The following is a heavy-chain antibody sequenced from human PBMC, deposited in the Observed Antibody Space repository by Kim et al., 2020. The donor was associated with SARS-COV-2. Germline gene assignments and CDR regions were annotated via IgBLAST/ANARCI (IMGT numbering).Heavy chain of an antibody. J-gene: IGHJ3*02. CDR1: GYTFTSYG. V-gene: IGHV1-18*01. CDR3: ARTQISYYDTSKGPVAFDI. CDR2: ISAYNGNT. D-gene: IGHD3-22*01. Sequence: ASVKVSCKASGYTFTSYGISWVRQAPGQGLEWMGWISAYNGNTNYAQKLQGRVTMTTDTSTSTAYMELRSLRSDDTAVYYCARTQISYYDTSKGPVAFDIWGQGTMVTVSS.